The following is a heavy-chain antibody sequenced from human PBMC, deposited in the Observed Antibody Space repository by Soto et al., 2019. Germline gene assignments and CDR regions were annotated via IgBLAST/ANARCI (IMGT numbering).Heavy chain of an antibody. CDR2: MNPNSGNT. V-gene: IGHV1-8*01. Sequence: GASVKVSCKASGYTFTSYDITWVRQATGHGLEWMGWMNPNSGNTGYAQKFQGRLTMTKSTSISTAYMELVSLTSEDTAVYYCAILNRHIAVTWFIDYWGQGTLVTVSS. CDR1: GYTFTSYD. D-gene: IGHD6-19*01. CDR3: AILNRHIAVTWFIDY. J-gene: IGHJ4*02.